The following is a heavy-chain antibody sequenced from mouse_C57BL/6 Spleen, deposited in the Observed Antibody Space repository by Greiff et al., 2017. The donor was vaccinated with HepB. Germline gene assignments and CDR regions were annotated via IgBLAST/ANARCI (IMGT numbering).Heavy chain of an antibody. D-gene: IGHD2-4*01. CDR1: GYSFTGYY. V-gene: IGHV1-42*01. CDR2: INPSTGGT. J-gene: IGHJ2*01. CDR3: ARRGNDYVPFDY. Sequence: EVQLQQSGPELVKPGASVKISCKASGYSFTGYYMNWVKQSPEKSLEWIGEINPSTGGTTYNQKFKAKATLTVDKSSSTAYMQLKSLTSEDSAVYYCARRGNDYVPFDYWGQGTTLTVSS.